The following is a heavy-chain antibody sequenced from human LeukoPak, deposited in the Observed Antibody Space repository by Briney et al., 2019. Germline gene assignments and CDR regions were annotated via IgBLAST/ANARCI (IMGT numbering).Heavy chain of an antibody. Sequence: SETLSLTCAVYGGSFSGYYWSWIRQPPGKGLEWIGEINHSGSTNHNPSLKSRVTISVDTSKNQFSLKLSSVTAADTAVYYCARAGRAYDILTVPKQNWFDPWGQGTPVTVSS. V-gene: IGHV4-34*01. D-gene: IGHD3-9*01. J-gene: IGHJ5*02. CDR3: ARAGRAYDILTVPKQNWFDP. CDR1: GGSFSGYY. CDR2: INHSGST.